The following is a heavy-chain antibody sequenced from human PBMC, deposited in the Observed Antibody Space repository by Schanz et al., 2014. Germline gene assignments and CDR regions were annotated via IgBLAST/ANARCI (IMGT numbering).Heavy chain of an antibody. CDR1: GFSVGNKY. CDR2: ISGGGGTT. V-gene: IGHV3-23*04. D-gene: IGHD3-3*01. J-gene: IGHJ4*02. Sequence: EVPLVESGGGLVKPGGSLRLSCAASGFSVGNKYMNWVRQAPGKGLEWVSAISGGGGTTYYTDPVKGRFTISRDNAKNTLYLQLNSLRADDTAVYYCVRDSFFAFDYWGQGTLVTVSS. CDR3: VRDSFFAFDY.